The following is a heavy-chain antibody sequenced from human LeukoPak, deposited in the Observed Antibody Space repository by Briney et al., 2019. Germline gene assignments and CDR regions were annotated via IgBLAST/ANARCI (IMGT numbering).Heavy chain of an antibody. CDR1: GFTFSSYS. CDR2: ISSSSMTI. CDR3: ARVSYSSAWYAREYYYYYMDV. V-gene: IGHV3-48*01. Sequence: GGSLRLSCAVSGFTFSSYSLNWVRQAPRKGLEWIAYISSSSMTIYYADSVKGRFTVSRDNAKYAMYLEMNSLRAEDTATYYCARVSYSSAWYAREYYYYYMDVWGNGTTVTVSS. J-gene: IGHJ6*03. D-gene: IGHD6-19*01.